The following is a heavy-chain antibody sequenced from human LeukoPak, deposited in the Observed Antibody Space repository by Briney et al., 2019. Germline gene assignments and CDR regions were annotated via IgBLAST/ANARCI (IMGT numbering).Heavy chain of an antibody. V-gene: IGHV3-15*01. Sequence: GGSLRLSCAASGFTFSSYEMNWVRQAPGKGLEWVGRIKSKTDGGTTDYAAPVKGRFTISRDDSKNTLYLQMNSLKTEDTAVYYCTSRRLIAAAGYYFDYWGQGTLVTVSS. CDR1: GFTFSSYE. J-gene: IGHJ4*02. CDR3: TSRRLIAAAGYYFDY. D-gene: IGHD6-13*01. CDR2: IKSKTDGGTT.